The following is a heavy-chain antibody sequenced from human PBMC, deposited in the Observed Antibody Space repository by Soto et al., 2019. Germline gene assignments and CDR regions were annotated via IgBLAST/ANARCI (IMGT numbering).Heavy chain of an antibody. V-gene: IGHV1-8*01. CDR1: GDIFTNFD. CDR2: MRANSGDT. Sequence: QVQLVQPGAEVRKPGASVKVSCKASGDIFTNFDFNWVRQATGQGLEWIGWMRANSGDTGHDQMFQGRVRMTRDTSMSTAYMERSSLRDEDTAVYYCARYIYGQGFQAWGQGTLVFVSS. J-gene: IGHJ5*02. D-gene: IGHD3-3*02. CDR3: ARYIYGQGFQA.